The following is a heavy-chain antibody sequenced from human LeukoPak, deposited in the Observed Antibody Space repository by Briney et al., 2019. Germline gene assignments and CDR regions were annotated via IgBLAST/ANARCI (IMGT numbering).Heavy chain of an antibody. V-gene: IGHV1-69*13. CDR1: GGTFSSYA. J-gene: IGHJ5*02. Sequence: ASVKVSCKASGGTFSSYAISWVRQAPGQGLEWMGGIIPIFGTANYAQKFQGRVTITADESTSTAYMELSSLRSEDTAVYYCAREDSVENWFDPWGQGTLVTVSS. D-gene: IGHD3/OR15-3a*01. CDR3: AREDSVENWFDP. CDR2: IIPIFGTA.